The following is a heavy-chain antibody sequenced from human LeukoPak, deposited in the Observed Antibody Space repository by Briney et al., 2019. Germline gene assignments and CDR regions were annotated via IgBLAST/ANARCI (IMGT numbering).Heavy chain of an antibody. J-gene: IGHJ5*02. D-gene: IGHD2-2*01. CDR2: INSDGSST. CDR1: GFTFSSYW. CDR3: ARDGRYCSSTSCYENWFDP. V-gene: IGHV3-74*01. Sequence: GGSLRLSCAASGFTFSSYWMHWVRQAPGKGLVWVSRINSDGSSTSYADSVKGRFTISRDNAKNSLYLQMNSLRAEDTAVYYCARDGRYCSSTSCYENWFDPWGQGTLVTVSS.